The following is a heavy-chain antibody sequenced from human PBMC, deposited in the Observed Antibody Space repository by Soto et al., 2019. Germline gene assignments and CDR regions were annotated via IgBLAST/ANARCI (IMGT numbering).Heavy chain of an antibody. CDR1: GYSFTSYW. Sequence: VESLTISCQVSGYSFTSYWIVWVLQMPGKGLEWLGLIYPGDSYTRYSPSFQGQVTISSDKSISTAYLQWSSLKASDTSMYYCASSYWGPFDYWGQGTMVTVSS. CDR3: ASSYWGPFDY. V-gene: IGHV5-51*01. CDR2: IYPGDSYT. J-gene: IGHJ4*02. D-gene: IGHD3-10*01.